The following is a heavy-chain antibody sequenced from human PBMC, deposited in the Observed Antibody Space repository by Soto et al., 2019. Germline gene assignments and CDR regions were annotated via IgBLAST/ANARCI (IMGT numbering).Heavy chain of an antibody. V-gene: IGHV4-61*01. J-gene: IGHJ1*01. CDR2: KYYSGIS. D-gene: IGHD1-26*01. Sequence: QVHLQESGPGLLKPSETLSLTCTVTRGSVSSQTHFWTWIRQPPGKGLEWIGYKYYSGISNYNPSLQSRATISFDQSKNRFSWRLTVVTAADTAVYFCVREDMSGTYSFDAGGQGALVPVSS. CDR1: RGSVSSQTHF. CDR3: VREDMSGTYSFDA.